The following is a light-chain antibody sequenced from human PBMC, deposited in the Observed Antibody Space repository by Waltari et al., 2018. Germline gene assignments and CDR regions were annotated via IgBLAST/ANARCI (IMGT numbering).Light chain of an antibody. CDR2: RND. V-gene: IGLV1-47*01. J-gene: IGLJ3*02. CDR3: AAWDDSLGGWV. CDR1: ESNIETNY. Sequence: QSVLTQPPSASGTPGQRVTISCSGRESNIETNYVSWYPQLPGTAPKLLIFRNDQRPSGAPDRFSGSKSDTSASLAISGLRHDDDAVYYCAAWDDSLGGWVFGGGTKLTVL.